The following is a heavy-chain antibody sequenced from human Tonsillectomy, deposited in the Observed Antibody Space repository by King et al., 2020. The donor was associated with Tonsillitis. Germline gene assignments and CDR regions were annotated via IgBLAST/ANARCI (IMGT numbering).Heavy chain of an antibody. D-gene: IGHD2-15*01. CDR3: ARHEGFGGNWFDP. V-gene: IGHV4-39*01. CDR1: GAGISRSNYD. Sequence: QVQLQESGPGLVKPSETLSLTCTVSGAGISRSNYDGGWIRQPPGKGLEWIGSIYYRGSAYSTQSIRSRVTMCVDTSKNYFSLNLTSVTAADSAVYYCARHEGFGGNWFDPWGQGTLVTVSS. CDR2: IYYRGSA. J-gene: IGHJ5*02.